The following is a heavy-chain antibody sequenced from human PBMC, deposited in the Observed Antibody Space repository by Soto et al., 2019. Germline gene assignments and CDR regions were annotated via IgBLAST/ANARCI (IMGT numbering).Heavy chain of an antibody. CDR2: ISYDGSNK. CDR3: AREGVVTNYYYYYGMDV. D-gene: IGHD2-21*02. V-gene: IGHV3-30-3*01. Sequence: GGSLRLSCAASGFTFSSYAMHWVRQAPGKGLEWVAVISYDGSNKYYADSVKGRFTISRDNSKNTLYLQMNSLRAEDTAVYYCAREGVVTNYYYYYGMDVWGQGTTVTVSS. CDR1: GFTFSSYA. J-gene: IGHJ6*02.